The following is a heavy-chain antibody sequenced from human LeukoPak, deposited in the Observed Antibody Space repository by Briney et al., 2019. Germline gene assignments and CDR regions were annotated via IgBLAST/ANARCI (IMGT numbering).Heavy chain of an antibody. CDR3: AKDFSDYYDSSGAREYYYGMDV. V-gene: IGHV3-9*01. D-gene: IGHD3-22*01. J-gene: IGHJ6*02. CDR2: ISWNSGSI. CDR1: GFTFDDYA. Sequence: GRSLRLSCAASGFTFDDYAMPWVRQAPGKGLEWVSGISWNSGSIGYADSVKGRFTISRDNAKNSLYLQMNSLRAEDTALYYCAKDFSDYYDSSGAREYYYGMDVWGQGTTVTVSS.